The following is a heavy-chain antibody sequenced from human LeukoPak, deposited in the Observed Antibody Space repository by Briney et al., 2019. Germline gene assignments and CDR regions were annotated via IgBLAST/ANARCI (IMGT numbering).Heavy chain of an antibody. CDR2: IYYSGST. V-gene: IGHV4-31*03. CDR1: GGSISSGGYY. CDR3: ARGWFGEFNFYY. J-gene: IGHJ4*02. Sequence: PSQTLSLTCTVSGGSISSGGYYWSWIRQHPGKGLEWIGYIYYSGSTYYNPSLKSRVTISVDTSKSQFSLKLSSVTAADTAVYYCARGWFGEFNFYYWGQGTLVTASS. D-gene: IGHD3-10*01.